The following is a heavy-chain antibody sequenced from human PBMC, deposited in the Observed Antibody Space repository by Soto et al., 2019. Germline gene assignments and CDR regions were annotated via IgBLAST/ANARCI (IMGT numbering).Heavy chain of an antibody. CDR3: ARGALNYFAMDV. Sequence: SQTLSLTCVISGDSVSSSSVTWNWIRQSPSRGLEWLGRTYYRSKWYNDYAESVKSRITINPDTSKNQFSLHLNSVTPEDTAVYFCARGALNYFAMDVWGQGTTVTVSS. D-gene: IGHD3-16*01. CDR1: GDSVSSSSVT. J-gene: IGHJ6*02. CDR2: TYYRSKWYN. V-gene: IGHV6-1*01.